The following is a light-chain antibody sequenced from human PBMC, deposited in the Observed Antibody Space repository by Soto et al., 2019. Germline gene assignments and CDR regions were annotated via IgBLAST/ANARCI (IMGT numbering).Light chain of an antibody. CDR1: SSDIGNYNY. Sequence: QSVLTQPPSASGSPGQSVTISCTGTSSDIGNYNYVSWYQQQPGKAPKLIIFEVSERPSGVPDRFSGSKSGNTASLTVSGLQAEDEAVYYCTSYAGRNYVFGTATKLTVL. V-gene: IGLV2-8*01. J-gene: IGLJ1*01. CDR2: EVS. CDR3: TSYAGRNYV.